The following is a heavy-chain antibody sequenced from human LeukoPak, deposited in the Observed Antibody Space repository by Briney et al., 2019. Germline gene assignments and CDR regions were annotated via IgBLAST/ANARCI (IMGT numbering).Heavy chain of an antibody. CDR3: ARVGYQNRHYYYYGMDV. D-gene: IGHD5-18*01. Sequence: GGSLRLSCAASGFTFSSYAMSWVRQAPGKGLEWVAVISYDGSNKYYADSVKGRFTISRDNSKNTLYLQMNSLRAEDTAVYYCARVGYQNRHYYYYGMDVWGQGTTVTVSS. V-gene: IGHV3-30*04. CDR1: GFTFSSYA. J-gene: IGHJ6*02. CDR2: ISYDGSNK.